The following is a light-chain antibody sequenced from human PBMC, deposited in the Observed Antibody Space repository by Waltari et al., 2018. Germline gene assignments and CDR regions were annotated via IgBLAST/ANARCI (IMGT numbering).Light chain of an antibody. Sequence: SYELTQPPSVSVSPGQTASITCSGDQLGHKFASWYQQKPGQSPVVVIYEDKKRPSGLPGRFSGSNSGNAATLTISGTQAVDEADYYCQPWDGTTAVFGGGTKLTVL. J-gene: IGLJ3*02. V-gene: IGLV3-1*01. CDR2: EDK. CDR1: QLGHKF. CDR3: QPWDGTTAV.